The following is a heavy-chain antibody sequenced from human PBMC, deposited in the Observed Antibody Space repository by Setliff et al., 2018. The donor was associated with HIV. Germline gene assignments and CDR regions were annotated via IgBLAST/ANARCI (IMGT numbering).Heavy chain of an antibody. D-gene: IGHD3-3*01. CDR2: IYYVGNT. V-gene: IGHV4-39*01. J-gene: IGHJ3*02. CDR3: ARQSGYTRGWDIFGLVAGSFDI. Sequence: SETLSLTCNVSDGSISSSSYYWAWIRQPPGKGLEWIGTIYYVGNTYYRPSLKSRVTVSIDMSKNQFSLSLNSVTAADTAVYYCARQSGYTRGWDIFGLVAGSFDIWGQGTMVTVSS. CDR1: DGSISSSSYY.